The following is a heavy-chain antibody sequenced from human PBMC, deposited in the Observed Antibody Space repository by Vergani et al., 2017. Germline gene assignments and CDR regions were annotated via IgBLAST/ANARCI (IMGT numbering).Heavy chain of an antibody. CDR3: AKHRDDYVWGSYLRNAFDI. V-gene: IGHV3-23*01. Sequence: EVQLLESGGGLVQPGGSLRLSCAASGFTFSSYAMSWVRQAPGKGLEWVSAISGSGGSTYYADSVKGRFTISSDNSKNTLYLQMNSLRAEDTAVYYCAKHRDDYVWGSYLRNAFDIWGQGTMVTVSS. J-gene: IGHJ3*02. D-gene: IGHD3-16*02. CDR2: ISGSGGST. CDR1: GFTFSSYA.